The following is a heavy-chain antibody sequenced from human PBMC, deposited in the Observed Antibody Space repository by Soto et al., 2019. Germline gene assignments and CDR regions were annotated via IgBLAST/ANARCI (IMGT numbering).Heavy chain of an antibody. CDR3: ARAQGMTDGDYVDS. Sequence: EVRLEESGGALVQPGGSLRLACAASGFTFSSYWMHWVRQGPGKGLVWVSRIATDGGITDYADVVKGRFTISRDNAKKTVYLQMNNVRIEDTAVYYCARAQGMTDGDYVDSWGQGTLVTVST. J-gene: IGHJ4*02. CDR2: IATDGGIT. D-gene: IGHD2-21*02. CDR1: GFTFSSYW. V-gene: IGHV3-74*01.